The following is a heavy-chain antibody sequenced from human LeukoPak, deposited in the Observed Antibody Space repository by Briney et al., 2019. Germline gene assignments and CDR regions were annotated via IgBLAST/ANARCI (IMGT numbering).Heavy chain of an antibody. CDR3: ATLASGFTNSLGGLYNWFDP. V-gene: IGHV1-69-2*01. CDR1: GYTFTDYY. CDR2: VDPEDGET. J-gene: IGHJ5*02. D-gene: IGHD1-1*01. Sequence: ATVKISCKVSGYTFTDYYMHWVQQAPGKGLEWMGFVDPEDGETIYAEKFQGRVTITADTSTDTAYMELSSLRSEDTAVYYCATLASGFTNSLGGLYNWFDPWGQGTLVTVSS.